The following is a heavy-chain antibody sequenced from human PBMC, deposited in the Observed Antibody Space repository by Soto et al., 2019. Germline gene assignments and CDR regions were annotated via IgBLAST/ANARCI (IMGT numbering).Heavy chain of an antibody. Sequence: VGSLRLSCAASGFTFSSYALHWVRQAPGKGLEWVAVISYDGRNENYADSVKGRFTISRDNSKNTLFLQMNSLRPEDTAVYYCARSLRYNWNYDFGYWGQGTLVTVSS. CDR1: GFTFSSYA. CDR3: ARSLRYNWNYDFGY. CDR2: ISYDGRNE. V-gene: IGHV3-30*04. J-gene: IGHJ4*02. D-gene: IGHD1-7*01.